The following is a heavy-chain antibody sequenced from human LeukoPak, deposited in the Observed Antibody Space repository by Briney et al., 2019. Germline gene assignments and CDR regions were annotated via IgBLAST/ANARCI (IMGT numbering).Heavy chain of an antibody. CDR2: IYSGGST. CDR3: AREYYYDSSGYFS. V-gene: IGHV3-53*01. D-gene: IGHD3-22*01. Sequence: GGSLRLSCAASGFTFSSNYMSWVRQAPGKGLEWVSVIYSGGSTYYADSVKGRFTISRDNSKNTLYLQMDSLRAEDTAVYYCAREYYYDSSGYFSWGQGTLVTVSS. J-gene: IGHJ5*02. CDR1: GFTFSSNY.